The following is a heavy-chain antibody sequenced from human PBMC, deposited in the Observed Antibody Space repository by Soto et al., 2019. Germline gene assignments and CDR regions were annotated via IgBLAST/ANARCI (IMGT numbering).Heavy chain of an antibody. CDR1: GGSISSYY. CDR2: IYYSGST. CDR3: ARDKDGYNYYGSGSSMAYYYYGMDV. J-gene: IGHJ6*02. Sequence: SETLSLTCTVSGGSISSYYWSWIRQPPGKGLGWIGYIYYSGSTNYNPSLKSRVTISVDTSKNQFSLKLSSVTAADTAVYYCARDKDGYNYYGSGSSMAYYYYGMDVWGQGTTVTVSS. D-gene: IGHD3-10*01. V-gene: IGHV4-59*01.